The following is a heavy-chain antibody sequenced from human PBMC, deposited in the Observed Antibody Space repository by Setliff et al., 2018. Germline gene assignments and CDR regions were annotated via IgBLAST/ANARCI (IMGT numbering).Heavy chain of an antibody. D-gene: IGHD3-3*01. CDR3: AKVNNRFWSGYYPYYYGMDV. Sequence: GSLRLSCAASGLTTTHYYMDWVRQAPGKGLEWVGRIRDKANRYTTEYAASVKGRFTISRLDSEISMYLQMNSLRAEDTAVYYCAKVNNRFWSGYYPYYYGMDVWGQGTTVTVSS. CDR2: IRDKANRYTT. V-gene: IGHV3-72*01. J-gene: IGHJ6*02. CDR1: GLTTTHYY.